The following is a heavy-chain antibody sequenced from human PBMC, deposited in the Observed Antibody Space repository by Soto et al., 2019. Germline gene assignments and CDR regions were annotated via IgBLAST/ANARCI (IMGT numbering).Heavy chain of an antibody. CDR1: SGSISSSNW. J-gene: IGHJ5*02. V-gene: IGHV4-4*02. D-gene: IGHD2-2*01. CDR2: IYHSGST. Sequence: SDTLSLTCAVSSGSISSSNWWSCVRQPPGKGREWIGEIYHSGSTNYNPSLKSRVTISVDKSKNQFSLKLSSVTAADTAVYYCARNYCSSTSCYVCWFDPWAQGTLVNVSS. CDR3: ARNYCSSTSCYVCWFDP.